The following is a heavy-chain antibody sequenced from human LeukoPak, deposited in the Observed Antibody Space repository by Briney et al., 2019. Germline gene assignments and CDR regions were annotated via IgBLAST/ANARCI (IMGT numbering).Heavy chain of an antibody. CDR3: ARDRAYGDYVAGFFDY. D-gene: IGHD4-17*01. CDR1: GGSISSGDYF. CDR2: THYTGST. Sequence: PSETLSLTCAVSGGSISSGDYFWNWIRQPPGKGLEWLGYTHYTGSTYYNPSLQSRVTMSVDTSKNQFSLKLSSVTAADTAVYYCARDRAYGDYVAGFFDYWGQGTLVTVSS. V-gene: IGHV4-30-4*02. J-gene: IGHJ4*02.